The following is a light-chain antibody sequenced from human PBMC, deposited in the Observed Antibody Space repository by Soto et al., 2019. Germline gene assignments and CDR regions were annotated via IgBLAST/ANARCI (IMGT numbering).Light chain of an antibody. CDR2: GAS. J-gene: IGKJ1*01. CDR1: QSVSSN. V-gene: IGKV3-15*01. Sequence: EIVMTQSPATLSVSPGERATLSCRASQSVSSNLAWYQQKPGQAPRLLIYGASTRATGIAARFSGSGSGTEVTLTISSLQSEDFAVYYCQQYNNWWTFGQGAKVAIK. CDR3: QQYNNWWT.